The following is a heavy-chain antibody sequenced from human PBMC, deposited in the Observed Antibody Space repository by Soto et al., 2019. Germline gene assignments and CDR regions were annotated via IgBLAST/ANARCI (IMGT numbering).Heavy chain of an antibody. J-gene: IGHJ4*02. D-gene: IGHD3-3*01. Sequence: EVQLLESGGGLVQPGGSLRLSYAASGFTFSSYAMSWVRQAPGKGLEWVSAISGSGGSTYYADSVKGRFTISRDNSKNTLYLQMNSLRAEDTAVYYCAKDLGTYYDFWSGYYTIGYWGQGTLVTVSS. CDR3: AKDLGTYYDFWSGYYTIGY. V-gene: IGHV3-23*01. CDR2: ISGSGGST. CDR1: GFTFSSYA.